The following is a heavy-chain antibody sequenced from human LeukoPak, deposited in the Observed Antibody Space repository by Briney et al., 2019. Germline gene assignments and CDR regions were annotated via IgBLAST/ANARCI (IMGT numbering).Heavy chain of an antibody. CDR2: IYYSGST. V-gene: IGHV4-59*01. J-gene: IGHJ5*02. Sequence: SETLSLTCTVSGGSISTYYWSWIRQPPGKGLEWIGYIYYSGSTNYNPSLKSRVTISVDTSKNQFSLKLSSVTAADTAVYYCARGRGIAAAGIFDPWGQGTLVTVSS. D-gene: IGHD6-13*01. CDR1: GGSISTYY. CDR3: ARGRGIAAAGIFDP.